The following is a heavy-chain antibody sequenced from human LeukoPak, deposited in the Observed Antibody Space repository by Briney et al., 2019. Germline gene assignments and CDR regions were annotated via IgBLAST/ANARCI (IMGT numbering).Heavy chain of an antibody. D-gene: IGHD5-12*01. CDR2: ITSGGGSS. CDR1: GFTFSDSA. V-gene: IGHV3-23*01. CDR3: ARAPKVATQLDY. J-gene: IGHJ4*02. Sequence: GGSLRLSCAASGFTFSDSAMDWVRQAPEKGLEWVSAITSGGGSSYYADSVKGRFTISRDNAKNSLYLQMNSLRAEDMAVYYCARAPKVATQLDYLGQGTLVTISS.